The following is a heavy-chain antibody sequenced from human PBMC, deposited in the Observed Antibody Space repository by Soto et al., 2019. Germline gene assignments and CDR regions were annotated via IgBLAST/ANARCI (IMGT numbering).Heavy chain of an antibody. Sequence: EVQLVESGGGLVQPGGFRRVSCAASGFTFSSYSMNWVRQAPGKGLEWVSYISSSSSTIYYADSVKGRFTISRDNAKNSLYLQMNSLRDEDTAVYYCARQKDSSGYYYYYYGMDVWGQGTTVTVSS. D-gene: IGHD3-22*01. CDR3: ARQKDSSGYYYYYYGMDV. CDR2: ISSSSSTI. J-gene: IGHJ6*02. CDR1: GFTFSSYS. V-gene: IGHV3-48*02.